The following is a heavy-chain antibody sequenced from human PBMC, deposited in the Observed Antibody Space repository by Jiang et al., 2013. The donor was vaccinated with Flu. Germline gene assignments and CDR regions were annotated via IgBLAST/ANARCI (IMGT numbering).Heavy chain of an antibody. V-gene: IGHV4-34*01. D-gene: IGHD3-22*01. CDR3: ARGSHYDSSEEPPYFYFDY. Sequence: GSGLVKPSETLSLTCAVYGGSFSGYYWSWIRQPPGKGLEWIGEINHSGSTNYNPSLKSRVTISVDTSKNQFSLKLSSVTAADTAVYYCARGSHYDSSEEPPYFYFDYWGQGTLVTVSS. J-gene: IGHJ4*02. CDR2: INHSGST. CDR1: GGSFSGYY.